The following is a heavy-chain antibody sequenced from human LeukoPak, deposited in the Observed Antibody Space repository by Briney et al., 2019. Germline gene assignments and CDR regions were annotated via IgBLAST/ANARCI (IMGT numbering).Heavy chain of an antibody. V-gene: IGHV3-74*01. CDR3: AKSYYDSSGYYYAFDY. CDR2: INTDGSST. D-gene: IGHD3-22*01. Sequence: PGGSLRLSCAASGFTFSSYWMHWVRQAPGKGLVWVSRINTDGSSTSYADSVKGRFTVSRDNSKNTLYLQMNSLRAEDTAVYYCAKSYYDSSGYYYAFDYWGQGTLVTVSS. J-gene: IGHJ4*02. CDR1: GFTFSSYW.